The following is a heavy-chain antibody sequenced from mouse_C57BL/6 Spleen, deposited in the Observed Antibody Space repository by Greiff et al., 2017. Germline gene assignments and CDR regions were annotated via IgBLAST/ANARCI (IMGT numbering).Heavy chain of an antibody. V-gene: IGHV1-47*01. CDR2: FHPYNDDT. Sequence: QVQLKESGAELVKPGASVKMSCKASGYTFTTYPIEWMKQNHGKSLEWIGNFHPYNDDTKYNEKFKGKATLTVEKSSSTVYLELSRLTSDDSAVYYCARERLGRGYFDYWGQGTTLTVSS. D-gene: IGHD4-1*01. CDR1: GYTFTTYP. CDR3: ARERLGRGYFDY. J-gene: IGHJ2*01.